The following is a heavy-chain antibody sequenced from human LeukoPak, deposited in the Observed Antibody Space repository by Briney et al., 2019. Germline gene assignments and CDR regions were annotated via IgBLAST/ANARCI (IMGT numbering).Heavy chain of an antibody. CDR2: IYYSGST. D-gene: IGHD1-1*01. J-gene: IGHJ6*02. CDR3: ARVRTTFLYYYYGMDV. Sequence: SETLSLTCTVSGVSISSYYWSWIRQPPGKGLEWIGYIYYSGSTYYNPSLKSRVTISVDTSKNQFSLKLSSVTAADTAVYYCARVRTTFLYYYYGMDVWGQGTTVTVSS. CDR1: GVSISSYY. V-gene: IGHV4-59*08.